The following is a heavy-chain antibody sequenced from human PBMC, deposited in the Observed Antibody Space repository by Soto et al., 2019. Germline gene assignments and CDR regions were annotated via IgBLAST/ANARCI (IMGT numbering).Heavy chain of an antibody. CDR1: GGSISSYY. CDR3: ARGRRYGFDY. Sequence: QVQLQESGPGLVKPSETLSLTCTVSGGSISSYYWSWIRQPPGKGLEWIGYIYTSGSTNYNPSLKSRVTMSVDTSKNQFSLKLSSVTAADTAVYYCARGRRYGFDYWGQGTLVTVSS. V-gene: IGHV4-4*08. J-gene: IGHJ4*02. D-gene: IGHD3-10*01. CDR2: IYTSGST.